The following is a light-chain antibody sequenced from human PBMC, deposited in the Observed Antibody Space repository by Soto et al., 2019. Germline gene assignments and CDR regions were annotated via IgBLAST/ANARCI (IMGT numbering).Light chain of an antibody. CDR1: ENVYSY. CDR2: DAS. V-gene: IGKV3-20*01. Sequence: PGERATLSCRASENVYSYLAWYRQAPGQPPSLLIYDASNRAAGVPARFSGSGSGTDFTLTISRLEPEDFAVYYCQQYGSSGTFGQGTKVDIK. CDR3: QQYGSSGT. J-gene: IGKJ1*01.